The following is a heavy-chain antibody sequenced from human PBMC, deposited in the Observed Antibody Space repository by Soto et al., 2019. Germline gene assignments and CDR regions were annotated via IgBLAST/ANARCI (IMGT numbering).Heavy chain of an antibody. CDR1: GGTFGSYA. Sequence: SVKVSCKASGGTFGSYAITWVRRAPGQGLEWLGGIIPILNSPAYAQKFQARVVITADEITNTAYMELNSLRFDDTAVYYCARAAPYCTSATCPKFYDMDVWGQGTTVTVSS. CDR2: IIPILNSP. D-gene: IGHD2-21*01. V-gene: IGHV1-69*13. CDR3: ARAAPYCTSATCPKFYDMDV. J-gene: IGHJ6*02.